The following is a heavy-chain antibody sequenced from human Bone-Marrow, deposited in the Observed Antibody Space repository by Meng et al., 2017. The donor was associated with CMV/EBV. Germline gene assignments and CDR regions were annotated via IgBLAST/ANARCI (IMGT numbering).Heavy chain of an antibody. D-gene: IGHD3-9*01. CDR1: YA. CDR3: ARGHMRYHSYYDILTGHYGEALF. CDR2: ISYDGSNK. Sequence: YAMPWVSQAPGKGLEWVAVISYDGSNKYYADSVKGRFTISRDNSKNTLYLQMNSLRAEDTAVYYCARGHMRYHSYYDILTGHYGEALFWGQGTLVTVSS. J-gene: IGHJ4*02. V-gene: IGHV3-30-3*01.